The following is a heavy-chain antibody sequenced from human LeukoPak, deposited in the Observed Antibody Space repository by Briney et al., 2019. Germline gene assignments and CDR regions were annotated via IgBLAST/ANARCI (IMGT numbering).Heavy chain of an antibody. CDR3: ARDYYYDSSTYYVGLFLDY. CDR1: GFTFYDYG. J-gene: IGHJ4*02. V-gene: IGHV3-30*03. Sequence: GGSLRLSCVASGFTFYDYGMTWVRQAPGKGLEWVAVISYDGSNKYYADSVKGRFTISRDNSKNTLYLQMNSLRAEDTAVYYCARDYYYDSSTYYVGLFLDYWGQGTLVTVSS. D-gene: IGHD3-22*01. CDR2: ISYDGSNK.